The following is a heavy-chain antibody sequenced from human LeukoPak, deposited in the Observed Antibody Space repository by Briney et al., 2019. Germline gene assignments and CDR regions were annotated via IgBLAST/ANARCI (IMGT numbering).Heavy chain of an antibody. CDR2: ISAYNGNT. CDR1: GYTFTSYG. V-gene: IGHV1-18*01. D-gene: IGHD3-10*01. Sequence: GASVKVSCKASGYTFTSYGNSWVRQAPGQGLEWMGWISAYNGNTNYAQKLQGRVTMTTDTSTSTAYMELRSLRSDDTAVYYCARDSITMVRGVLNHDAFDIWGQGTMVTVSS. CDR3: ARDSITMVRGVLNHDAFDI. J-gene: IGHJ3*02.